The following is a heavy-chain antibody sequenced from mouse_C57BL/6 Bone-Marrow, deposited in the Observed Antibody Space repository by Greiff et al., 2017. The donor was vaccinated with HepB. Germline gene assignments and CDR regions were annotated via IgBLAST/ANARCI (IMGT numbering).Heavy chain of an antibody. CDR2: IYPGSGST. J-gene: IGHJ4*01. CDR3: ARENYTGDYYAMDY. CDR1: GYTFTSYW. D-gene: IGHD1-1*01. Sequence: QVQLQQPGAELVKPGASVKMSCKASGYTFTSYWITWVKQRPGQGLEWIGDIYPGSGSTNYNEKFKSKATLTVDTSSSTAYMQLSSLTSEDAAVYNSARENYTGDYYAMDYGGQGTSVTVTS. V-gene: IGHV1-55*01.